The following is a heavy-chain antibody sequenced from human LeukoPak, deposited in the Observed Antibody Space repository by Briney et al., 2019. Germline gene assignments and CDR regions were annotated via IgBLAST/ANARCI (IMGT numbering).Heavy chain of an antibody. Sequence: GGSLRLSCAASGFTFSSYAMSWVRQAPGKGLEWVSAISGSGGSTYYADSVKGRFTISRDNSKNTLYQQMDSLRAEDTAVYYCPKESSSSEVFDYWGQGTLVTVSS. J-gene: IGHJ4*02. V-gene: IGHV3-23*01. D-gene: IGHD6-13*01. CDR1: GFTFSSYA. CDR2: ISGSGGST. CDR3: PKESSSSEVFDY.